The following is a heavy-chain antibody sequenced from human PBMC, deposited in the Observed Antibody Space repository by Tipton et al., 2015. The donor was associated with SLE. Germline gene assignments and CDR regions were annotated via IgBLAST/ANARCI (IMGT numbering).Heavy chain of an antibody. D-gene: IGHD4/OR15-4a*01. J-gene: IGHJ5*02. CDR3: AKEAKGFDP. V-gene: IGHV3-23*01. CDR1: GFSFSNKA. Sequence: SLRLSCAASGFSFSNKAFTWVRQSPGKGLEWVSSISGSGSAGYTDSVKGRFTASRDNSRNTLYLQMNSLRAEDTAVYYCAKEAKGFDPWGQGTLVTVSS. CDR2: ISGSGSA.